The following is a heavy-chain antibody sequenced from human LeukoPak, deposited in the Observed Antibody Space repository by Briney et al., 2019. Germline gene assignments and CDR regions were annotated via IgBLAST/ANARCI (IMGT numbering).Heavy chain of an antibody. D-gene: IGHD2-2*02. CDR2: ISSSGSTI. V-gene: IGHV3-11*04. J-gene: IGHJ4*02. Sequence: GGSLRLSCAASGFTFSDYYMTWIRQAPGKGLEWVSYISSSGSTIYYADSVKGRFTISRDNAENSLYLQMNSLRAEDTAVYYCASVDVVPAVIPFDYWGQGTLVTVSS. CDR1: GFTFSDYY. CDR3: ASVDVVPAVIPFDY.